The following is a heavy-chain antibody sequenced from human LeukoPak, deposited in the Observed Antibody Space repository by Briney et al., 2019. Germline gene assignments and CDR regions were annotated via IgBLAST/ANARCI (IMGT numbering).Heavy chain of an antibody. J-gene: IGHJ4*02. D-gene: IGHD3-3*01. V-gene: IGHV1-24*01. CDR2: FDPEDGEP. CDR3: ARNNYDFWSGYYSAFDY. Sequence: ASVKVSCKISGYTLTELSMHWVRQAPGKGLEWMGGFDPEDGEPIYSQKFQGRVTMTEDTSTDTAYVELSSLRSEDTAVYYCARNNYDFWSGYYSAFDYWGQGTLVTVSS. CDR1: GYTLTELS.